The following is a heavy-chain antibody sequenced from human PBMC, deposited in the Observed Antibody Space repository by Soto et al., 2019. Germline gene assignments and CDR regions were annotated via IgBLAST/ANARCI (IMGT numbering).Heavy chain of an antibody. Sequence: SGPTLVNPTETLTLTCTASGFSLSNARMGVSWIRQPPGKALEWLAHIFSNDEKSYSPFLQSRVTITKDTSKNQVVLTMTNMDPVDTATYYCAHKGGRGAGMDVWGQGSTVTVSS. CDR2: IFSNDEK. V-gene: IGHV2-26*01. D-gene: IGHD2-15*01. J-gene: IGHJ6*02. CDR1: GFSLSNARMG. CDR3: AHKGGRGAGMDV.